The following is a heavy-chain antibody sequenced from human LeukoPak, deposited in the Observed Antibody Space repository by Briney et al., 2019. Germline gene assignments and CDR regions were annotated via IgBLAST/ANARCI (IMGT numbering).Heavy chain of an antibody. CDR2: IYSGGST. J-gene: IGHJ4*02. CDR1: GFTFSSYW. D-gene: IGHD5-18*01. Sequence: GGSLRLSCAASGFTFSSYWMSWVRQAPGKGLEWVSVIYSGGSTYYADSVKGRFTISRDNSKNTLYLQMNSLRAEDTAVYYCARGGYSYGYYFDYWGQGTLVTVSS. CDR3: ARGGYSYGYYFDY. V-gene: IGHV3-53*01.